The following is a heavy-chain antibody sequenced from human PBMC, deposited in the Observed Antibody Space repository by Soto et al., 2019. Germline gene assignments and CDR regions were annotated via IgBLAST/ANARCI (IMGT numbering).Heavy chain of an antibody. Sequence: GGSLRLSCAASGFTFSNYAMNWVRQAPGKGLEWVSAISGSGGSTYYADSVKGRFTISRDNSKNTLYLQMNSLRAEDTAVYYCAKDLPLGVFYYYMDVWGKGTTVTVSS. V-gene: IGHV3-23*01. CDR2: ISGSGGST. J-gene: IGHJ6*03. CDR1: GFTFSNYA. D-gene: IGHD3-16*01. CDR3: AKDLPLGVFYYYMDV.